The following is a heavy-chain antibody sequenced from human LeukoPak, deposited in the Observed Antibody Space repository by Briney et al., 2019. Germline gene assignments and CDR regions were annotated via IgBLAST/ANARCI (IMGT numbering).Heavy chain of an antibody. J-gene: IGHJ4*02. D-gene: IGHD3-10*01. Sequence: GGSLRLSCAASGFTFSNYWMSWVRQAPGKGLEWVASIRQDGREKYFVDSVKGRFTISIDSSKNSLFLQMDSLSAEDTAMFYCTSDISGTMTYWGQGTLVTVSS. CDR2: IRQDGREK. V-gene: IGHV3-7*04. CDR1: GFTFSNYW. CDR3: TSDISGTMTY.